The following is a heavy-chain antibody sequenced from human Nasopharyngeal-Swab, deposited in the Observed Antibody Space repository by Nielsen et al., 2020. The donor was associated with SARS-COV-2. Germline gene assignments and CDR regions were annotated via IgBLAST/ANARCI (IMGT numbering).Heavy chain of an antibody. Sequence: GGSLRLSCAASGFTFSSYGMHWVRQAPGKGLEWVAVISYDGSNKYYADYVKGRFTISRDNSKNTLYLQMNSLRAEDTAVYYWARDPNGIHSSGWGRTHDIDYWGQGTLVTVSS. CDR3: ARDPNGIHSSGWGRTHDIDY. CDR1: GFTFSSYG. CDR2: ISYDGSNK. J-gene: IGHJ4*02. D-gene: IGHD6-19*01. V-gene: IGHV3-30*03.